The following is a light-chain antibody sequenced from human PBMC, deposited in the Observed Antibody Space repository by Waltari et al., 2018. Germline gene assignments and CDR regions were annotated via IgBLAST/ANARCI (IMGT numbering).Light chain of an antibody. Sequence: DIQLTQSPSFLSASVGDRVTITCRASQGISTYLAWYQQKPGRAPKLLIYAASTLQSGVPSRFSGSGSGTEFTLTISSLQPEDFATYYCQQLNRYVPTFGQGTRLEIK. CDR3: QQLNRYVPT. CDR2: AAS. J-gene: IGKJ5*01. CDR1: QGISTY. V-gene: IGKV1-9*01.